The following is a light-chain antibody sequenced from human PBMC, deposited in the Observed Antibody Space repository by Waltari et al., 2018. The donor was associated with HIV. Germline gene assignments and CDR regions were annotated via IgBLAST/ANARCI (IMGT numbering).Light chain of an antibody. Sequence: QSVLTQPPSASGTPGQGVTISCSGSTSNIESNYVSWSQHLPGTAPQLLLYRSDQRPSGVPDRFSGSKSGTSASLAISGLRSEDEADYYCAAWDDSLRGWVFGGGTKLTVL. J-gene: IGLJ2*01. CDR2: RSD. CDR1: TSNIESNY. V-gene: IGLV1-47*01. CDR3: AAWDDSLRGWV.